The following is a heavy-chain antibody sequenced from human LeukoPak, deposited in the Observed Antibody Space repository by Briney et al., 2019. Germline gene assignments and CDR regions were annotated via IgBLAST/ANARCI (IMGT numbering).Heavy chain of an antibody. CDR3: ARHPLTVAGFFGNWFDP. V-gene: IGHV4-39*01. D-gene: IGHD6-19*01. Sequence: PSETLSLTCTVSGGSISSSSYYWGWLRQPPGKGLEWIGSIYYSGSTYYNPSLKSRVTISVDTSKNQFSLKLSSVTAADTAVYYCARHPLTVAGFFGNWFDPWGQGTLVTVSS. CDR2: IYYSGST. J-gene: IGHJ5*02. CDR1: GGSISSSSYY.